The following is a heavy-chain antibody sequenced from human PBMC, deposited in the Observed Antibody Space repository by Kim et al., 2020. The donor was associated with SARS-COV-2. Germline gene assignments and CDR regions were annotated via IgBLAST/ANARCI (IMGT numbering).Heavy chain of an antibody. Sequence: GSLRLSCAASGFTFSSYGMHWVRQAPGKGLEWVAVISYDGSNKYYADSVKGRFTISRDNSKNTLYLQMNSLRAEDTAVYYCAIEGLTGGYYFDYWGQGTLVTVSS. V-gene: IGHV3-33*05. J-gene: IGHJ4*02. CDR2: ISYDGSNK. CDR1: GFTFSSYG. D-gene: IGHD2-21*02. CDR3: AIEGLTGGYYFDY.